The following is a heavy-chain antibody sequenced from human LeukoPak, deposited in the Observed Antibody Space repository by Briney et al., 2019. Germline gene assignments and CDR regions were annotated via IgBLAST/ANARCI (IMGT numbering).Heavy chain of an antibody. V-gene: IGHV1-46*01. J-gene: IGHJ4*02. CDR1: GYTFTSYY. CDR2: IIHRSGTA. Sequence: ASVKVSCKASGYTFTSYYMHWVRQAPGQGLEWIGGIIHRSGTADYAQKLQGRVTMTTDTSTSTAYMELRSLRSDDTAVYYCARVGPPNGDYWGQGTLVTVSS. CDR3: ARVGPPNGDY.